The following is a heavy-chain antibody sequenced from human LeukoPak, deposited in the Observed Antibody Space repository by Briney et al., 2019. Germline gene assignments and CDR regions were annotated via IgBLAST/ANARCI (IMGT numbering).Heavy chain of an antibody. CDR3: ARRGSNYGLDY. CDR1: GFTFSSFG. V-gene: IGHV3-33*03. D-gene: IGHD5-18*01. J-gene: IGHJ4*02. CDR2: IWYDGNRK. Sequence: GGSLRLSCAASGFTFSSFGMHWVRQAPGKGLEWVAVIWYDGNRKYYEDSVKGRFTVSRDNAKNSLYLQMNSLRVEDTAVYYCARRGSNYGLDYWGQGTLVTVSS.